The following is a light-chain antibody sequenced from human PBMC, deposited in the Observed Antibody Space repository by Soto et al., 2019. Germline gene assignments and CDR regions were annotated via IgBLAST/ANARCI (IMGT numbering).Light chain of an antibody. CDR1: QSVSTN. CDR2: AAS. J-gene: IGKJ4*01. V-gene: IGKV3-15*01. Sequence: EIVMTQSPASLSVSPGERASLTCRASQSVSTNLVWYQQKPGQAPRLLIYAASTRPTGIPARFSGSGSGIEFTLTISSLQSEDFAVYYCQQYNDWPSLTFGGGTKVEIK. CDR3: QQYNDWPSLT.